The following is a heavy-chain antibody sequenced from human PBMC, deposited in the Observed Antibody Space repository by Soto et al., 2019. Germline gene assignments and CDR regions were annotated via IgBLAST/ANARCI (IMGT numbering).Heavy chain of an antibody. CDR3: ARESRDGYNYFDY. V-gene: IGHV5-10-1*01. D-gene: IGHD5-12*01. J-gene: IGHJ4*02. Sequence: SPSFQGHVTISADKSISTAYLQWSSLKASDTAMYYCARESRDGYNYFDYWGQGTLVTVSS.